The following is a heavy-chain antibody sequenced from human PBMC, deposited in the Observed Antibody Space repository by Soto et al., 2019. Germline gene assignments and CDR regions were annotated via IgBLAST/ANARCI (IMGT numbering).Heavy chain of an antibody. Sequence: SETLSLTCSVSGDSISNLDYFWAWIRQPLGQALEYIGYIYKSATTYYNPSFESRVAISVDTSKSQFSLNVTSVTAADTAVYFCARGRYCLTGRCFPNWFDSWGQGALVTVSS. CDR3: ARGRYCLTGRCFPNWFDS. J-gene: IGHJ5*01. CDR1: GDSISNLDYF. CDR2: IYKSATT. D-gene: IGHD7-27*01. V-gene: IGHV4-30-4*01.